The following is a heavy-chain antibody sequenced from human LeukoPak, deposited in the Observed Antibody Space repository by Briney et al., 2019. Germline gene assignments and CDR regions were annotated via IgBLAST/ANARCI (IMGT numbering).Heavy chain of an antibody. Sequence: GGSLRLSCAASGFTFSDYYMSWIRQAPGKGLEWVSYISSSSSYIYYADSVKGRFTISRDNSKNTLYLQMNSLRAEDTAVYYCAKDSMPTTVTPYDAFDIWGQGTMVTVSS. V-gene: IGHV3-11*05. D-gene: IGHD4-17*01. CDR2: ISSSSSYI. CDR1: GFTFSDYY. CDR3: AKDSMPTTVTPYDAFDI. J-gene: IGHJ3*02.